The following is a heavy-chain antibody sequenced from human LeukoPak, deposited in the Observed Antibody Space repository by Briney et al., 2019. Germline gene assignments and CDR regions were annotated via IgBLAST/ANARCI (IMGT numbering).Heavy chain of an antibody. J-gene: IGHJ4*02. CDR1: GYTFTNYG. D-gene: IGHD1-26*01. CDR3: ARIGRYLPSYFDY. V-gene: IGHV1-18*01. Sequence: ASVKVSCKSSGYTFTNYGITWVRQAPGQGLGWMGWISGYNGDTKYAQKFQGRVTMTIDTSSSTSYMELRSLRSDDTAVYYCARIGRYLPSYFDYWGQGTLLSVSS. CDR2: ISGYNGDT.